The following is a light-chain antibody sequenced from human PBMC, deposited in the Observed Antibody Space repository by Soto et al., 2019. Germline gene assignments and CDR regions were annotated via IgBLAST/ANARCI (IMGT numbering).Light chain of an antibody. J-gene: IGLJ1*01. Sequence: QSVLTQPPSVSGAPGQRVTISCTGSSSNIGAGYDVHWYQQLPGKAPKLLIYGNDNRPSGVPERFSGSKSGTSASLAITGLRADDEADYYCQSYGSSPSANLGFGTGTKFTVL. V-gene: IGLV1-40*01. CDR1: SSNIGAGYD. CDR2: GND. CDR3: QSYGSSPSANLG.